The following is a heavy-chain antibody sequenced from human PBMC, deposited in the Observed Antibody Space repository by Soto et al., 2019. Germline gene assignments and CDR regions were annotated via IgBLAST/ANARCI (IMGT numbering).Heavy chain of an antibody. Sequence: PSETLSRTCTVSGGSISSYYWSWIRQPPGKGLEWIGYIYYSGSTNYNPSLKSRVTISVDTSKNQFSLKLSSVTAADTAVYYCARGNSGIAAADHFDYWGQGTLVTVSS. J-gene: IGHJ4*02. CDR3: ARGNSGIAAADHFDY. CDR1: GGSISSYY. D-gene: IGHD6-13*01. V-gene: IGHV4-59*01. CDR2: IYYSGST.